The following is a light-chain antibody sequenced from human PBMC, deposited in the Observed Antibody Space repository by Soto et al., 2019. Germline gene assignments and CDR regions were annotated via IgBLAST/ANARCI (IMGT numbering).Light chain of an antibody. V-gene: IGLV1-51*01. CDR1: SSNIGNNY. CDR2: DNH. Sequence: QAVVTQPPSVSAAPGQKVTISCSGSSSNIGNNYVSWYQQLPRTAPKLLIYDNHRRPSGIPDRFSGSKSGTSATLGITGLQTGDEADYYCGTWDSSLSVVVFGGGTKLTVL. J-gene: IGLJ2*01. CDR3: GTWDSSLSVVV.